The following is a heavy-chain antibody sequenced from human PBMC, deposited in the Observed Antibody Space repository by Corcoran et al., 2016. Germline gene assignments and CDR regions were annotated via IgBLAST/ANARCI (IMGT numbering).Heavy chain of an antibody. V-gene: IGHV1-69*01. D-gene: IGHD3-16*01. CDR1: GGTFSSYA. CDR2: IIPIFGTA. Sequence: QVQLVQSGAEVKKPGSSVKVSCKASGGTFSSYAISWVRQAPGQGLEWMGGIIPIFGTANYAQKFQGRVTLTADESTSTAYMELSSLRSEDTAVYYCARSAPSCSGYDNYAYVWGSYLGWFDPCAQGTLVTVSS. CDR3: ARSAPSCSGYDNYAYVWGSYLGWFDP. J-gene: IGHJ5*02.